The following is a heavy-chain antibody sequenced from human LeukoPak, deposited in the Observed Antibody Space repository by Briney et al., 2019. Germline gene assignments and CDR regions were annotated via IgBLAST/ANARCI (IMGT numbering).Heavy chain of an antibody. J-gene: IGHJ4*02. V-gene: IGHV4-39*07. CDR3: ASYASQLGPRRYYFDY. Sequence: SETLSLTCTVSGGSISSSSYYWGWIRQPPGKGLEWIGSIYYSGSTYYNPSLKSRVTISVDTSKNQFSLKLSSVTAADTAVYYCASYASQLGPRRYYFDYWGQGTLVTVSS. D-gene: IGHD6-6*01. CDR2: IYYSGST. CDR1: GGSISSSSYY.